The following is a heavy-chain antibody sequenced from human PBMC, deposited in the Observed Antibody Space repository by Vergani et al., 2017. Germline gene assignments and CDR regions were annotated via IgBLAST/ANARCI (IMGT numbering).Heavy chain of an antibody. Sequence: EVQLVESGGGLVKPGGSLRLSCAASGFTFSSYSMNWVRQAPGKGLEWDSSISSSSSYIYYADSVKGRFTISRDNAKNSLYLQMNSLRAEDTAVYYCARASSWYTFGFDYWGQGTLVTVSS. D-gene: IGHD6-13*01. CDR2: ISSSSSYI. J-gene: IGHJ4*02. V-gene: IGHV3-21*01. CDR1: GFTFSSYS. CDR3: ARASSWYTFGFDY.